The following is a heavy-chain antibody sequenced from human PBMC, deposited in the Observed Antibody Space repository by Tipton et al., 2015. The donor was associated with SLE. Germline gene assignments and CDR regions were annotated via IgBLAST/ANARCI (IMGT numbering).Heavy chain of an antibody. Sequence: TLSLTCTVSGGSISSGGYYWSWIRQPPGKGLEWIGGIYYSGSTYYNPSLKSRVTISVDTSKNQFSLKLSSVTAADTAVYYCARDYSSWDAGYFDYWGQGTLVTVSS. CDR1: GGSISSGGYY. J-gene: IGHJ4*02. D-gene: IGHD6-13*01. CDR3: ARDYSSWDAGYFDY. V-gene: IGHV4-39*07. CDR2: IYYSGST.